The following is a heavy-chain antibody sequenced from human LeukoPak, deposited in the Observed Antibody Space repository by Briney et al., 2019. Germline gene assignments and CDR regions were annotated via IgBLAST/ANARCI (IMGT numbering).Heavy chain of an antibody. CDR1: GYSFTSYW. CDR2: IDPSDSYT. J-gene: IGHJ3*02. CDR3: ARPIAVAGHPDASDI. D-gene: IGHD6-19*01. Sequence: GESLKISCKGSGYSFTSYWISWVRQMPGKGLQWMGRIDPSDSYTNYSPSFQGHVTISADKSISAAYLQWSSLKASDSAMYYCARPIAVAGHPDASDIWGQGTVVTVPS. V-gene: IGHV5-10-1*01.